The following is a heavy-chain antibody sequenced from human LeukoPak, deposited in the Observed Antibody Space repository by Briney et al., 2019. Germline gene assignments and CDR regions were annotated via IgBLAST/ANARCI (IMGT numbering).Heavy chain of an antibody. CDR3: ARERDSSISSGY. V-gene: IGHV1-46*01. CDR1: GYTFTRYY. J-gene: IGHJ4*02. CDR2: INPSGGNA. Sequence: ASVKVSCKASGYTFTRYYMQWVRQAPGQGLEWMGIINPSGGNANYAQEFQGRVTLTRDTSTSTVYMELSSLRSEDTAIYYCARERDSSISSGYWGQGTLVTVSS. D-gene: IGHD6-13*01.